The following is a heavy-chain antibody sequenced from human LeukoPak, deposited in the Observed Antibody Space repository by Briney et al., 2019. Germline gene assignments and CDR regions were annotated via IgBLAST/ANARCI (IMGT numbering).Heavy chain of an antibody. J-gene: IGHJ4*02. Sequence: GGSLRLSCAASGFTFSSYGMHWVRQAPGKGLEWVAVISYDGSNKYYADSVKGRFTISRDNSKNTLYLQMNSLRAEDTAVYYCAKSVMVDYYDSSGYYYDFDYWGQGTLVTVSS. CDR2: ISYDGSNK. D-gene: IGHD3-22*01. CDR3: AKSVMVDYYDSSGYYYDFDY. CDR1: GFTFSSYG. V-gene: IGHV3-30*18.